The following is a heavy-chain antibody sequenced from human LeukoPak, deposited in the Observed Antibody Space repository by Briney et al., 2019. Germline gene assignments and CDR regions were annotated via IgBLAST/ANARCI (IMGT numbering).Heavy chain of an antibody. J-gene: IGHJ4*02. V-gene: IGHV3-48*01. D-gene: IGHD4-17*01. CDR2: ISSSSSTI. CDR1: GFTFSSYS. Sequence: GGSLRLSCAASGFTFSSYSMNWVRQAPGKGLEWVSYISSSSSTIYYADSVKGRFTISRDNAKNSLYLQMNSLRAEDTAVYYCARAPKGDYGDYDAYYFDYWGQGTLVTVSS. CDR3: ARAPKGDYGDYDAYYFDY.